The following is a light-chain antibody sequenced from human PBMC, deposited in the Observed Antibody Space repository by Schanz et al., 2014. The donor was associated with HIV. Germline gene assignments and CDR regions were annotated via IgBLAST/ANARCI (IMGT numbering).Light chain of an antibody. CDR1: NRDFGIYEL. J-gene: IGLJ3*02. V-gene: IGLV2-14*02. CDR3: SSFAGSNIPWV. CDR2: EVA. Sequence: QSVLPQPASVSGSPGQSITISCTGPNRDFGIYELISWYQHHPGKAPKLIIFEVAKRPSGVSNRFSGSKSGNTASLTVSGLQAEDEADYYCSSFAGSNIPWVFGGGTKLTVL.